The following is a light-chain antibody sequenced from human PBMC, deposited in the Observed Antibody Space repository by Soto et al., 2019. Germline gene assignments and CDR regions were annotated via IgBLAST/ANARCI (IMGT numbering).Light chain of an antibody. CDR2: GAS. CDR3: QHYGSSFT. CDR1: QSVISTY. V-gene: IGKV3-20*01. Sequence: EIVLTQSPGTLSLSPGERATLSCRASQSVISTYLAWYQQKPGQAPRLLIYGASSRATGIPDRFSGSGSGTDFTLTIRRLEPEDFAVYYRQHYGSSFTFGPGTKVDIK. J-gene: IGKJ3*01.